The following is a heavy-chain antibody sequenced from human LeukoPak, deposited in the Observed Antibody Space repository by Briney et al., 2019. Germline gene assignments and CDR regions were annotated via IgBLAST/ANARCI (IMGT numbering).Heavy chain of an antibody. CDR3: AREGGRRRASNFDWFDP. J-gene: IGHJ5*02. D-gene: IGHD3-16*01. CDR2: VSSNSAYI. Sequence: GGSLSLSCAASGFTFSAYTMNWVRQAPGKGLEWVSAVSSNSAYIYYADSLRGRFTISRDNAKSLLYLQVNSLRADGTAVYYCAREGGRRRASNFDWFDPWGQGTLVTVSS. CDR1: GFTFSAYT. V-gene: IGHV3-21*06.